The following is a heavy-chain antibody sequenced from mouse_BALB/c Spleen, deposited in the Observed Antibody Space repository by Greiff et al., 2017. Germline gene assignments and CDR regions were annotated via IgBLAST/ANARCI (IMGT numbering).Heavy chain of an antibody. Sequence: EVQLQESGPGLVKPSQSLSLTCTVTGYSITSDYAWNWIRQFPGNKLEWMGYISYSGSTSYNPSLKSRISITRDTSKNQFFLQLNSVTTEDTATYYCALYYYGSSPNYYAMDYWGQGTSVTVSS. J-gene: IGHJ4*01. CDR3: ALYYYGSSPNYYAMDY. CDR1: GYSITSDYA. CDR2: ISYSGST. V-gene: IGHV3-2*02. D-gene: IGHD1-1*01.